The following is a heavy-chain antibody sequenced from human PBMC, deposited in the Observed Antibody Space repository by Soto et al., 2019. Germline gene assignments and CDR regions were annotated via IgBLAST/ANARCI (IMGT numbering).Heavy chain of an antibody. D-gene: IGHD3-10*01. CDR3: ARDLAAWFGTLLDEIGFVP. Sequence: QVQLVQSGAEVKKPGASVKVSCKASGYTFTSYAMHWVRQAPGQRLEWMGWINAGNGNTKYSQKFQGRVTITRDTSGSTAYMELSSRRSEATAVYYCARDLAAWFGTLLDEIGFVPWGQGTLVTASS. CDR1: GYTFTSYA. CDR2: INAGNGNT. V-gene: IGHV1-3*01. J-gene: IGHJ5*02.